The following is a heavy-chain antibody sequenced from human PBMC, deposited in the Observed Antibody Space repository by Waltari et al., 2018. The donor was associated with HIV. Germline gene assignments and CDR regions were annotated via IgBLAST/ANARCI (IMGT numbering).Heavy chain of an antibody. V-gene: IGHV4-59*01. CDR3: ARYRVCGEDCADGFDL. Sequence: QVQLQESGPGVVKPSETLSLTCTVSGGSIYGYYWGWIRQPPEYGLEWIAYIQYTGTTEYHPSLKSRLSISLDTSKNHFSLKLRSVTAADTAIYYCARYRVCGEDCADGFDLWGQGTLVTVSS. CDR1: GGSIYGYY. D-gene: IGHD2-21*02. J-gene: IGHJ3*01. CDR2: IQYTGTT.